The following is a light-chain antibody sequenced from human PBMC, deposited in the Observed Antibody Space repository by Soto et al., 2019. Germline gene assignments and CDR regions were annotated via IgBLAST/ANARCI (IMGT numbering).Light chain of an antibody. V-gene: IGKV3-20*01. CDR2: GES. J-gene: IGKJ3*01. CDR3: QQYGNSPIFS. CDR1: QSVSNSY. Sequence: EIVLTQSPDTLSLSPGERATLSCRASQSVSNSYLAWYQQKPGQAPRLLVYGESSRATGIPDRFSGSGSGTDFTLTISRLEPEDFAVYYCQQYGNSPIFSFGPGTKVDIK.